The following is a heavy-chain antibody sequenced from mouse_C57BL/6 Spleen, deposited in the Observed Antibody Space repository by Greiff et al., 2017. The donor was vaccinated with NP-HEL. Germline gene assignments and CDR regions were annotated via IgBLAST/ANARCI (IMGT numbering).Heavy chain of an antibody. V-gene: IGHV5-17*01. Sequence: EVQLVESGGGLVKPGGSLKLSCAASGFTFSDYGMHWVRQAPEKGLEWVAYISSGSSTIYYAHTVKGRFTFSRDNAKNTLFLQMTSLRSEDTAMYYCANRRYSYYAMDYWGQGTSVTVSS. CDR1: GFTFSDYG. D-gene: IGHD2-12*01. J-gene: IGHJ4*01. CDR3: ANRRYSYYAMDY. CDR2: ISSGSSTI.